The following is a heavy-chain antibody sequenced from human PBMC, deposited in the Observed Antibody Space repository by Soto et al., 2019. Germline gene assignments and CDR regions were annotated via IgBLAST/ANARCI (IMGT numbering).Heavy chain of an antibody. Sequence: SVKVSCKASGCTFSSYTISWVRQAPGQGLEWMGRIIPILGITNYAQKFQGRVTMTRDTSTSTVYIELSSLRSEDTAVYYCASPTYYDILTGYSNYYYYGMDVWGQGTTVTVSS. CDR3: ASPTYYDILTGYSNYYYYGMDV. CDR1: GCTFSSYT. CDR2: IIPILGIT. V-gene: IGHV1-69*02. D-gene: IGHD3-9*01. J-gene: IGHJ6*02.